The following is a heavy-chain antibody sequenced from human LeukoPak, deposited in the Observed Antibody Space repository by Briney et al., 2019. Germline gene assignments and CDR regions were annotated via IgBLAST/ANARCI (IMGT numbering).Heavy chain of an antibody. Sequence: GGSLRLSCAASGFTFSSYSMNWVRQAPGKGLEWVSYISSSSTIYYADSVKGRFTISRDNAKNSLYLQMNSLRAEDTAVYYCATLGRAIVATIEGFGYWGQGTLVTVSS. V-gene: IGHV3-48*01. CDR2: ISSSSTI. D-gene: IGHD5-12*01. J-gene: IGHJ4*02. CDR3: ATLGRAIVATIEGFGY. CDR1: GFTFSSYS.